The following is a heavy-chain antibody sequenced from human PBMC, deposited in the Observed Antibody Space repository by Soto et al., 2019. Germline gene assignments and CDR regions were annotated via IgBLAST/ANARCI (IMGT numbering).Heavy chain of an antibody. D-gene: IGHD3-16*01. Sequence: EVQLVESGGGLVQPGGSLRLSCAASGFNFSSYWMHWVRQAPGKGLVWVSRINSDGSSTAYADSVKGRFTISRDNAKNTRYVQMNSLRAEDKAVYYCASDWGKKRGMCVGGQGSLVTVSS. J-gene: IGHJ4*02. CDR2: INSDGSST. V-gene: IGHV3-74*01. CDR1: GFNFSSYW. CDR3: ASDWGKKRGMCV.